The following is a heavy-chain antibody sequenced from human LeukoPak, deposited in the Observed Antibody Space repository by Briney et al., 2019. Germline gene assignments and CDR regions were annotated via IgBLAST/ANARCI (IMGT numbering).Heavy chain of an antibody. CDR1: GDSFTAYW. J-gene: IGHJ4*02. V-gene: IGHV5-51*01. D-gene: IGHD6-13*01. Sequence: GESLKISCKDSGDSFTAYWIAWVRQMPGKGLEWMGIIHPDDSDTRYSPSFQGQVTFPADKSTSTAYLQWSSLKVSDTAMYYCAGFMNVWYEGYFDYWGPGTLVTVSS. CDR3: AGFMNVWYEGYFDY. CDR2: IHPDDSDT.